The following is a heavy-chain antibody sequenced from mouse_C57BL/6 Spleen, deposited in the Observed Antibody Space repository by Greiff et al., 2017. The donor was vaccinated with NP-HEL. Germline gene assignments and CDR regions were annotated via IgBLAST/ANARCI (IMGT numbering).Heavy chain of an antibody. CDR3: AREEKVDYGNYDAMDY. CDR1: GYSFTGYF. CDR2: INPYNGDT. V-gene: IGHV1-20*01. J-gene: IGHJ4*01. Sequence: EVMLVESGPELVKPGDSVKISCKASGYSFTGYFMNWVMQSHGKSLEWIGRINPYNGDTFYNQKFKGKATLTVDKSSSTAHMELRSLTSEDSAVYYCAREEKVDYGNYDAMDYWGQGTSVTVSS. D-gene: IGHD2-1*01.